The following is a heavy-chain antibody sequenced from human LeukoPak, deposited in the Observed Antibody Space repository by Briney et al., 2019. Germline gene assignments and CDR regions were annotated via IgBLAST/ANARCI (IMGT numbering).Heavy chain of an antibody. CDR1: GYTFTSYG. CDR2: ISAYNGNT. Sequence: ASVKVSCKASGYTFTSYGISWVRQAPGQGLEWMGWISAYNGNTNYAQKLQGRVTMTTDTSTSTAYMELRSLRSDDTAVYYCARDYYDSSGYQTFDYWGQGTLVTVSS. V-gene: IGHV1-18*01. J-gene: IGHJ4*02. D-gene: IGHD3-22*01. CDR3: ARDYYDSSGYQTFDY.